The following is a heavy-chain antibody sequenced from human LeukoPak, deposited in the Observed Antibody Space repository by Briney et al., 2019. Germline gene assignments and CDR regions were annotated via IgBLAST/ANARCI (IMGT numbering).Heavy chain of an antibody. V-gene: IGHV3-23*01. CDR2: IVSRGGTT. Sequence: GGSLRLSCAVSGFTFTSYAMSWVRQAPGKGLEWVAGIVSRGGTTYYADSMRGRFTIPRDNSKNTLYLQMNSLRAEDTAVYYCAKGGTDYGDFYWGQGTLVTVSS. CDR1: GFTFTSYA. D-gene: IGHD4-17*01. J-gene: IGHJ4*02. CDR3: AKGGTDYGDFY.